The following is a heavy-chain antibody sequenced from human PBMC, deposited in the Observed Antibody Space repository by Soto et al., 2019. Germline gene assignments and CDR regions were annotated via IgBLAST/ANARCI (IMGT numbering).Heavy chain of an antibody. J-gene: IGHJ5*02. V-gene: IGHV4-61*08. CDR3: VQAAGAADNWCDH. CDR2: IYYSGST. Sequence: SETLALPFTVSGDSVSSVGFHWAWLRRPPGKGLEWIGYIYYSGSTNYNPSLKSRVTISVDTSKNQFSLKLSSVTAADTAGYYCVQAAGAADNWCDHWCDGSRVTV. CDR1: GDSVSSVGFH. D-gene: IGHD6-13*01.